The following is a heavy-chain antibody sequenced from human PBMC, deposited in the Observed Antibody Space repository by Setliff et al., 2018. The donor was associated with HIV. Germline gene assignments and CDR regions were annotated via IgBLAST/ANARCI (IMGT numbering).Heavy chain of an antibody. D-gene: IGHD4-17*01. J-gene: IGHJ3*01. Sequence: SETLSLTCNVSGGSISSVNYYWSWIRQPAGKGLEWIGRIYSSGSTNYNPSLKSRVTLSVDTSKHQFSLKLSSVTAADTAVYYCARVQMAYAAFDVWGQGTMVTVSS. CDR3: ARVQMAYAAFDV. CDR2: IYSSGST. V-gene: IGHV4-61*02. CDR1: GGSISSVNYY.